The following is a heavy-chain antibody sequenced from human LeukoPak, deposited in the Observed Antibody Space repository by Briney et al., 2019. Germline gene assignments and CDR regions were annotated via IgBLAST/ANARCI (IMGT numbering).Heavy chain of an antibody. Sequence: GASVKVSCKASGGTFSSYAIGWVRQAPGQGLEWMGGIIPIFGTANYAQKFQGRVTITADESTSTAYMELSSLRSEDTAVYYCARVYCSSTSCRNWFDPWGQGTLVTVSS. CDR3: ARVYCSSTSCRNWFDP. V-gene: IGHV1-69*13. D-gene: IGHD2-2*01. CDR2: IIPIFGTA. CDR1: GGTFSSYA. J-gene: IGHJ5*02.